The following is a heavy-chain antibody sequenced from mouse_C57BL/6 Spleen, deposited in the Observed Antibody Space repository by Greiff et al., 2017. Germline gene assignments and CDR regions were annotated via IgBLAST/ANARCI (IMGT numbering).Heavy chain of an antibody. CDR2: IYPGDGDT. J-gene: IGHJ2*01. D-gene: IGHD1-1*01. CDR1: GYAFSSYW. CDR3: ARDGSVDYFDN. V-gene: IGHV1-80*01. Sequence: VQLQQSGAELVKPGASVKISCKASGYAFSSYWMNWVKQRPGKGLEWIGQIYPGDGDTNYNGKFKGKATLTADKSSSTAYMQLSSLTSEDSAVYFCARDGSVDYFDNWGQGTTLTVSS.